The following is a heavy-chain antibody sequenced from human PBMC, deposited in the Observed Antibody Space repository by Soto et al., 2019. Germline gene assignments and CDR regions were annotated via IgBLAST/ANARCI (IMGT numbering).Heavy chain of an antibody. CDR3: ARDFCSSTSCYAGGPYYYYGMDV. J-gene: IGHJ6*02. Sequence: SVKVSSKASGGTFSSYAISWVRQAPGQGLEWMGGIIPIFGTANYAQKFQGRVTITADESTSTAYMELSSLRSEDTAVYYCARDFCSSTSCYAGGPYYYYGMDVWGQGTTVTVSS. V-gene: IGHV1-69*13. CDR2: IIPIFGTA. CDR1: GGTFSSYA. D-gene: IGHD2-2*01.